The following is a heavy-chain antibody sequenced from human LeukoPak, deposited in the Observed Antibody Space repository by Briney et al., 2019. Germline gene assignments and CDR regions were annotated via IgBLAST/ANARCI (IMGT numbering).Heavy chain of an antibody. V-gene: IGHV1-46*01. J-gene: IGHJ6*04. D-gene: IGHD6-19*01. CDR3: ARDLDSSGRSYGMDV. Sequence: ASVKVSCKASGYTFTSYYMHWVRQAPGQGLEWMGIINPSGGSTSYAQRFQGRVTMTRDTSTSTVYMELSSLRSEDTAVYYCARDLDSSGRSYGMDVWGKGTTVTVSS. CDR1: GYTFTSYY. CDR2: INPSGGST.